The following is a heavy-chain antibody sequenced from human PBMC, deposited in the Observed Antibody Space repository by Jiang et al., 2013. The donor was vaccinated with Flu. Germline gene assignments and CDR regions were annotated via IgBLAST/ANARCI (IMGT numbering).Heavy chain of an antibody. CDR3: ARGVGGYGDYADY. D-gene: IGHD5-18*01. J-gene: IGHJ4*02. CDR2: SHPYLWLY. Sequence: GQGTLSGWEGSHPYLWLYQTNAQKFQGRVTITADRSTNTAYMELSGLTSEDTAVYYCARGVGGYGDYADYWGQGTLVTVSS. V-gene: IGHV1-69*17.